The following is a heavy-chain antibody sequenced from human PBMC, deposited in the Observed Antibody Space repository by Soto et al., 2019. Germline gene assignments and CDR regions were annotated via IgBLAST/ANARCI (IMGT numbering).Heavy chain of an antibody. J-gene: IGHJ5*02. V-gene: IGHV4-39*01. CDR3: ASGRDAGGYSGSYYYWFDP. Sequence: ERLCRTGPVSGGSISSSSYYWGWIRQPPGKGLEWIGSIYYSGSTYYNPSLKSRVTISVDTSKNQFSLKLSSVTAADTAVYYCASGRDAGGYSGSYYYWFDPWGQGTLVTVYS. CDR1: GGSISSSSYY. CDR2: IYYSGST. D-gene: IGHD1-26*01.